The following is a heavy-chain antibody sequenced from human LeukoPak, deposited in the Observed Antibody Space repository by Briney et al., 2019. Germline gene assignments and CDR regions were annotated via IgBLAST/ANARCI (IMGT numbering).Heavy chain of an antibody. CDR2: IKQDGSEK. Sequence: PGGSLRLSCAASGFTFSSYWMSWVRQAPGKGLEWVANIKQDGSEKYYVDSVKGRFTISRDNAKNSLYLQMNSLRAVDTAVYYCARREVIGWSNPYYFDYWGQGTLVTVSS. V-gene: IGHV3-7*01. CDR1: GFTFSSYW. J-gene: IGHJ4*02. CDR3: ARREVIGWSNPYYFDY. D-gene: IGHD2-21*01.